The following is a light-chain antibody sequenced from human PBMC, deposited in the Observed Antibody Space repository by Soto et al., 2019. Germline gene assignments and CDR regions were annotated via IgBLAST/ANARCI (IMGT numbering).Light chain of an antibody. Sequence: DIQMTQSPSTLSASVGDRVTITCRASQSISMLLAWYQQKPGKAPKFLINKASSLESGVPSRFSGSGSGTEFTLTISSLQPDDFATYYCQQYNSYSWTFGQGTKVEIK. CDR3: QQYNSYSWT. V-gene: IGKV1-5*03. CDR2: KAS. CDR1: QSISML. J-gene: IGKJ1*01.